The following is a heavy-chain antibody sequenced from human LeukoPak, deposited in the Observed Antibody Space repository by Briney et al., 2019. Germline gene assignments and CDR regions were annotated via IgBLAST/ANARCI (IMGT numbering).Heavy chain of an antibody. CDR3: AKDISSGYYRFYDC. Sequence: GGSLRLSCAASGFTFSSYAMSWVRQAPGKGLEWVSAISGSGGSTYYADSVKGRFTISRDNSKNTLYLQMNSLRAEDTAVYYCAKDISSGYYRFYDCWGQGTLVTVSS. J-gene: IGHJ4*02. D-gene: IGHD3-22*01. CDR1: GFTFSSYA. V-gene: IGHV3-23*01. CDR2: ISGSGGST.